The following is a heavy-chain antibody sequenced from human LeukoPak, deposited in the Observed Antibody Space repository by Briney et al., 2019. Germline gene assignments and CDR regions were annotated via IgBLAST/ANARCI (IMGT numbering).Heavy chain of an antibody. D-gene: IGHD3-3*01. Sequence: SETLSLTCAVYGGSFSGYYGSWIRQPPGKGLEWIGEINHSGSTNYNPSLKSRVTISVDTSKNQFSLKLSSVTAADTAVYYCARGGGSIFGVVNSFDYWGQGTLVTVSS. V-gene: IGHV4-34*01. CDR1: GGSFSGYY. CDR2: INHSGST. J-gene: IGHJ4*02. CDR3: ARGGGSIFGVVNSFDY.